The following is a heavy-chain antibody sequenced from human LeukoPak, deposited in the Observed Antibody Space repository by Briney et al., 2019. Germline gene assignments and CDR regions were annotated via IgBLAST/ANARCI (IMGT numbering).Heavy chain of an antibody. Sequence: GGSLRLSCAASGVAFSSYWMSWVRQAPGQGLEGVANIKQDGSEKYYVDSVEGRFTISRDNAKNSLYLQMNSLRAEETAVYYCARGINGLWFGLWGQGTLVTVSS. CDR3: ARGINGLWFGL. CDR2: IKQDGSEK. CDR1: GVAFSSYW. J-gene: IGHJ4*02. D-gene: IGHD3-10*01. V-gene: IGHV3-7*01.